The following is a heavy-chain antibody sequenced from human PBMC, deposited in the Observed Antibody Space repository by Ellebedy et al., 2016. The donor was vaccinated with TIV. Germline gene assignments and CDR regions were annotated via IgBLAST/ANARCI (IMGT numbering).Heavy chain of an antibody. D-gene: IGHD3-10*01. CDR1: GFTFSIYA. J-gene: IGHJ4*02. CDR3: AKGSPRAVLFDY. Sequence: GGSLRLXXAASGFTFSIYAMTWVRQAPGKGLEWVSSISDSGVNTFYADSVKGRFTISRDNSKGTVHLQMNSLRPEDTATYFCAKGSPRAVLFDYWGQGALVTVSS. V-gene: IGHV3-23*01. CDR2: ISDSGVNT.